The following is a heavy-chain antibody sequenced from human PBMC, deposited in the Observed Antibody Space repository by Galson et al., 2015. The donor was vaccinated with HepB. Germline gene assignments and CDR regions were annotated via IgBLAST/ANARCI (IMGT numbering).Heavy chain of an antibody. CDR1: GCTFTSYG. V-gene: IGHV1-18*01. CDR3: ARDPLWFGENVRYNWLDP. Sequence: SVKVSCKASGCTFTSYGISWVRQAPGQGLEWMGWISAYNGNTNYAQKLQGRVTMTTDTPTSTAYMELRSLRSDDTAVYYCARDPLWFGENVRYNWLDPWGQGTLVTVSS. D-gene: IGHD3-10*01. CDR2: ISAYNGNT. J-gene: IGHJ5*02.